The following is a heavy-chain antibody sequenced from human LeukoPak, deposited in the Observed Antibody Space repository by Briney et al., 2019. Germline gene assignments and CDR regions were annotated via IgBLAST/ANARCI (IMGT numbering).Heavy chain of an antibody. CDR2: MNPNSANT. D-gene: IGHD3-10*01. V-gene: IGHV1-8*01. CDR3: AIRFSRGSGSAIDY. CDR1: GYTFTSYD. Sequence: GASVKVSCKASGYTFTSYDINWVRQATGQGLEWMEWMNPNSANTGYAQNFQGRVTMTRNTSISTAYMELSSLRSEDTAVYYCAIRFSRGSGSAIDYWGQGTLVTVSS. J-gene: IGHJ4*02.